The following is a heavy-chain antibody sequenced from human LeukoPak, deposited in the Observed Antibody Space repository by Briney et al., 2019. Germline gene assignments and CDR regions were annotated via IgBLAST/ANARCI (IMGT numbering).Heavy chain of an antibody. J-gene: IGHJ4*02. D-gene: IGHD6-13*01. CDR2: IYHSGST. V-gene: IGHV4-38-2*01. CDR3: ARYSSSWYYFDY. Sequence: SETLSLTCAVSGYSISSGYYWGWIRQPPGKGLEWIGSIYHSGSTYYNPSLKSRVTISVDTSKNQFSLKLSSVTAADTAVYYCARYSSSWYYFDYWGQGTLVTISS. CDR1: GYSISSGYY.